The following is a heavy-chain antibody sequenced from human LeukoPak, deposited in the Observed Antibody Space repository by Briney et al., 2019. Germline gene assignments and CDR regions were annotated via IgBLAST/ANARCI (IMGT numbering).Heavy chain of an antibody. CDR3: VKGGWLDY. D-gene: IGHD2-15*01. CDR1: GFTFSSYV. J-gene: IGHJ4*02. CDR2: ISGSGGST. V-gene: IGHV3-23*01. Sequence: DPGGSLRLSCAASGFTFSSYVMSWVRQAPGKGLEWVSGISGSGGSTYYADSVKGRFTMSRDNSKSTLYLQMHSLRAEDTALYYCVKGGWLDYWGQGTLVTVSS.